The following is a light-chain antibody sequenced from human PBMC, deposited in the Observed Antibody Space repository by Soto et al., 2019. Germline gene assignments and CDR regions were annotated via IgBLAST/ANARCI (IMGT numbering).Light chain of an antibody. J-gene: IGLJ1*01. Sequence: QSALTQPASVSGSPGQSITISCTGTSSDVGSYNLVSWYQQHPGKAPKLMIYEVSKRPSGVSNRFSCYKSGNTASLTISGLQAEDEADYYCCSYACSSTSYVFGTGTKVTVL. CDR1: SSDVGSYNL. CDR3: CSYACSSTSYV. V-gene: IGLV2-23*02. CDR2: EVS.